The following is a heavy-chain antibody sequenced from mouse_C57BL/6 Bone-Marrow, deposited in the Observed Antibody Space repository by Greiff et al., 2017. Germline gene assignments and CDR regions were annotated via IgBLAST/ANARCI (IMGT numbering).Heavy chain of an antibody. CDR3: ARYPITTVVATDAMDY. CDR1: GYSFTDYN. Sequence: EVQLQQSGPELVKPGASVKISCKASGYSFTDYNMNWVKQSNGKSLAWIGVINPNYGTTSYNQKFKGKATLTVDKSSSTAYMQLNSLTSEDSAVYYCARYPITTVVATDAMDYWGQGTSVTVSS. CDR2: INPNYGTT. J-gene: IGHJ4*01. V-gene: IGHV1-39*01. D-gene: IGHD1-1*01.